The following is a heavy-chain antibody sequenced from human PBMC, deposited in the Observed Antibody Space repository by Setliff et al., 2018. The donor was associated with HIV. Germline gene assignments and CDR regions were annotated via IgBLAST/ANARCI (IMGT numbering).Heavy chain of an antibody. D-gene: IGHD6-19*01. CDR1: GGSISSGGYY. CDR3: ARDYSGWYYFDC. V-gene: IGHV4-31*03. CDR2: IYYSGST. Sequence: PSETLSLTCTVSGGSISSGGYYWSWIRQHPGKGLEWIGYIYYSGSTYYNPSLKSRVTISVDTSKNQFSLKLSSVTAADTAVFYCARDYSGWYYFDCWGQGTLVTVSS. J-gene: IGHJ4*02.